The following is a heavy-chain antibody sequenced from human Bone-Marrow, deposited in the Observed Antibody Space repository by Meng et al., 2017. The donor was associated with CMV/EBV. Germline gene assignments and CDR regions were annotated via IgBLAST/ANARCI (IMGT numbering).Heavy chain of an antibody. CDR1: GFTFSSYW. D-gene: IGHD1-1*01. J-gene: IGHJ4*02. V-gene: IGHV3-7*01. CDR3: ASGWNDEPFDY. CDR2: IKQDGSEK. Sequence: GGSLRLSCAASGFTFSSYWMSWVRQAPGKGLEWVANIKQDGSEKYYVDSVKGRFTISRDNAKNSLYLQMNSLRAEDTAVYYCASGWNDEPFDYWGQGTLVTVSS.